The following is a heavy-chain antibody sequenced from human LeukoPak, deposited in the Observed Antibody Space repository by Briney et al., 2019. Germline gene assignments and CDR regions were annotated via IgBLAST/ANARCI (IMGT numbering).Heavy chain of an antibody. CDR3: ARGPGAHRSTPFDP. V-gene: IGHV4-61*01. Sequence: NPSETLSLTCTVSGYSISSGYYWSWIRQPPGKGLEWIGYIYYSGSTNYNPSLKSRVTISVDTSKNQFSLKLSSVTAADTAVYYCARGPGAHRSTPFDPWGQGTLVTVSS. CDR2: IYYSGST. D-gene: IGHD7-27*01. J-gene: IGHJ5*02. CDR1: GYSISSGYY.